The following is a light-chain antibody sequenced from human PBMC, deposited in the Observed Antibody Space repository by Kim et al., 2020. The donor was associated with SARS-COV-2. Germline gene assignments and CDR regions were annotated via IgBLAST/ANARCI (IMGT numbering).Light chain of an antibody. J-gene: IGLJ2*01. CDR3: QAWDSSAVV. CDR2: QDT. V-gene: IGLV3-1*01. Sequence: SSELTQPPSVSVSPGQTASITCSGDKLGDKYACWYQQKPGQSPVLVIYQDTNRPSGIPERFSGSNSGNTATLTISGTQAVDEADYYCQAWDSSAVVFGGGTQLTVL. CDR1: KLGDKY.